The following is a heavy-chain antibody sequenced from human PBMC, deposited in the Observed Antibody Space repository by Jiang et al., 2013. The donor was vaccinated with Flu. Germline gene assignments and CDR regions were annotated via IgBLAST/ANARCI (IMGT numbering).Heavy chain of an antibody. CDR3: ARGNSRVGFDWHFDY. J-gene: IGHJ4*02. CDR1: GYTFTSYV. V-gene: IGHV1-18*01. D-gene: IGHD3-9*01. Sequence: GAEVKKPGASVKVSCKASGYTFTSYVISWVRQAPGQGLEWMGWISAYNGNTNYAQKLQGRVTMTTDTSTSTAYMELRSPRSDDTAVNYCARGNSRVGFDWHFDYWGQGTLVTVSS. CDR2: ISAYNGNT.